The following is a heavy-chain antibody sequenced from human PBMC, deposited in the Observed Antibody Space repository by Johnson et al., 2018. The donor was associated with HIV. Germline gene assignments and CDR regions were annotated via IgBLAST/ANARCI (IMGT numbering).Heavy chain of an antibody. D-gene: IGHD1-14*01. J-gene: IGHJ3*02. CDR3: ASALLYKPDDAFDI. CDR1: GFTFDDYG. Sequence: VQLVESGGGVVRPGGSLRLSCAASGFTFDDYGMSWVRQAPGKGLEWVSGISWNSGSIGYADSVKGRFTISRDNAKNSLYLQMNSLRAEDTAVYYCASALLYKPDDAFDIWGQGTMVTVSS. CDR2: ISWNSGSI. V-gene: IGHV3-20*04.